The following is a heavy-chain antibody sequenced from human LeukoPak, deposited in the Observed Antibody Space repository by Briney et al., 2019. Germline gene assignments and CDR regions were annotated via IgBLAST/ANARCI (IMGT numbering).Heavy chain of an antibody. D-gene: IGHD3-22*01. Sequence: SETLSLTCAVSGGSISSSNWWSWVRQPPGKGLEWIGEIYHSGSTNYNPSLKSRVTISEDKSKNQFSLKLSSVTAADTAVYYCARRGMYYYASSGHLPDTFDIWGHGTMVTVSS. J-gene: IGHJ3*02. CDR1: GGSISSSNW. V-gene: IGHV4-4*02. CDR2: IYHSGST. CDR3: ARRGMYYYASSGHLPDTFDI.